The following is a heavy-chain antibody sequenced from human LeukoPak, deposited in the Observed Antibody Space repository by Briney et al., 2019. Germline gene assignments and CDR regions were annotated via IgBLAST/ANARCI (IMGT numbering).Heavy chain of an antibody. V-gene: IGHV4-4*09. CDR2: IYTSGST. CDR1: GGSISSYY. D-gene: IGHD6-13*01. J-gene: IGHJ4*02. Sequence: SETLSLTCTVSGGSISSYYWSWIRQPPGKGLEWIGYIYTSGSTNYNPSLKSRVTISVDTSKNQFSLKLSTVTAADTAVFYCARDPPGIAMNWGQGTLVTVSS. CDR3: ARDPPGIAMN.